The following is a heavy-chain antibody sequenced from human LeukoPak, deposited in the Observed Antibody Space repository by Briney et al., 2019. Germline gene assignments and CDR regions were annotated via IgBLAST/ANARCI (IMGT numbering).Heavy chain of an antibody. CDR3: ASMGYGDLLFQH. CDR1: GGSISSGGYY. Sequence: SETLSLTCTVSGGSISSGGYYWSWIRQHPGKGLEWIGYIYYSGSTYYNPSLKSRVSISVDTSKNQFSLRLSSVTAADTAVYYSASMGYGDLLFQHWGQGTLVTVSS. CDR2: IYYSGST. D-gene: IGHD4-17*01. V-gene: IGHV4-31*03. J-gene: IGHJ1*01.